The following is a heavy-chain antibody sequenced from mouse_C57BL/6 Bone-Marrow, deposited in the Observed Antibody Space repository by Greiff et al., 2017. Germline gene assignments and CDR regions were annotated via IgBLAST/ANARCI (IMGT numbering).Heavy chain of an antibody. V-gene: IGHV1-52*01. CDR2: IDPSDSET. D-gene: IGHD2-3*01. CDR1: GYTFTSYW. Sequence: QVQLQQPGAELVRPGSSVKLSCKASGYTFTSYWMHWVKQRPIQGLEWIGNIDPSDSETHYNQKFKDKATVTVDKSSSTAYMQLSSLTSEDSAVYYCARWGDGYSLNWGQGTTLTVSS. CDR3: ARWGDGYSLN. J-gene: IGHJ2*01.